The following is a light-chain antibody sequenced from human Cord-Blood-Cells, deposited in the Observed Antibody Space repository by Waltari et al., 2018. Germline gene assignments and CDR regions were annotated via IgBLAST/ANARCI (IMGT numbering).Light chain of an antibody. V-gene: IGLV2-14*01. CDR3: SSYTSSSTLDVV. J-gene: IGLJ2*01. CDR1: SSDVGCYNY. CDR2: DVS. Sequence: QSALTQPASVSGSPGQSITISCTGTSSDVGCYNYVSWYQQHPGKAPKLMIYDVSNRPSGVSNRFSGSKSGNTAYLTISGLQAEDEADYYCSSYTSSSTLDVVFGGGTKLTVL.